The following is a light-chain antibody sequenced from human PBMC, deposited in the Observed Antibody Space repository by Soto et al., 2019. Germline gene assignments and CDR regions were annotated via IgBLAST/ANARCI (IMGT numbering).Light chain of an antibody. V-gene: IGKV1-5*03. CDR3: QQYNSYSPLN. CDR2: KAS. CDR1: QSMSTW. J-gene: IGKJ4*01. Sequence: DIQMTRSAFTHPASVGYRATISFRSNQSMSTWLAWYQQTPGKAHNLMIYKASRLETGVPSRFSGSGSGTEFTLTISLLQPDDFATYYCQQYNSYSPLNCGRGTKVDI.